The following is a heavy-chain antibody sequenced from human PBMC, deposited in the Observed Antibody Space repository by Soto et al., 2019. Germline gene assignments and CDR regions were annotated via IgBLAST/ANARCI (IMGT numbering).Heavy chain of an antibody. CDR3: VRLAVCTGTYDCGIDY. CDR2: IYHNGRA. Sequence: SETLSLTCALAGYSLSSGYYWGWIHQPPGQGPEWIGTIYHNGRAYYNPSLSSRVTMSVVTSKNKFSLRLSSVTAADTAVYSRVRLAVCTGTYDCGIDYWGQGTRVSVSS. V-gene: IGHV4-38-2*01. CDR1: GYSLSSGYY. D-gene: IGHD2-8*02. J-gene: IGHJ4*02.